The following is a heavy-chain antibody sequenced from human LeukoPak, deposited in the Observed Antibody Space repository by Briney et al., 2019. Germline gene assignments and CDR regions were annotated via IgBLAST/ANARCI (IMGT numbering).Heavy chain of an antibody. V-gene: IGHV3-74*01. CDR1: GFSFSSSW. CDR3: GSGTTLGY. CDR2: IKSDGSST. J-gene: IGHJ4*02. D-gene: IGHD1-1*01. Sequence: QTGGSLRLSCAASGFSFSSSWMHWVRQVPGKGLVWVSRIKSDGSSTFYADSVKGRFTISRDNAKNTVYLQMNSLRVEDTAVYYCGSGTTLGYWGQGTLVTVSS.